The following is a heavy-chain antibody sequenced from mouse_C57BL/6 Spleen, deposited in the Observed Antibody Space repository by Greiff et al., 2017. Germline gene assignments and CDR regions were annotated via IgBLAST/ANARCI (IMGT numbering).Heavy chain of an antibody. J-gene: IGHJ4*01. Sequence: EVNVVESGGGLVKPGGSLKLSCAASGFTFSDYGMHWVRQAPEKGLEWVAYISSGSSTIYYGDTVKGRFTISRDNAKNTLFLQMTSLRSEDTAMYYCARPYYYGSSYRGMDYWGQGTSVTVSS. D-gene: IGHD1-1*01. CDR1: GFTFSDYG. CDR2: ISSGSSTI. V-gene: IGHV5-17*01. CDR3: ARPYYYGSSYRGMDY.